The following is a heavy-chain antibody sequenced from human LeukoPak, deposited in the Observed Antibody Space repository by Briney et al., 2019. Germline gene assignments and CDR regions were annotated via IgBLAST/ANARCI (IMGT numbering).Heavy chain of an antibody. CDR1: GFTFSSYG. D-gene: IGHD2-2*02. CDR3: AKGEKRVVPAAIFGTFDY. V-gene: IGHV3-30*18. Sequence: PGGSLRLSCAASGFTFSSYGMHWVRQAPGKGLEWVAVISYDGSNKYYADSVKGRFTISRDNSKNTLYLQMNSLRAEDTAVYYCAKGEKRVVPAAIFGTFDYWGQGTLVTVSS. J-gene: IGHJ4*02. CDR2: ISYDGSNK.